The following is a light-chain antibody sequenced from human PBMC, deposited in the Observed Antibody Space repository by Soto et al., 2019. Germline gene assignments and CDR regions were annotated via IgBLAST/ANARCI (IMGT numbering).Light chain of an antibody. CDR2: GAS. CDR3: QQYKKWWT. CDR1: QSVSSN. J-gene: IGKJ1*01. Sequence: EIVMTQSPATLSVSPGERATLSCRASQSVSSNLAWYQQKPGQAPRLLIYGASTRATGIPARFSGSGSGTEFTLTISSLQSEDSAVYYCQQYKKWWTFGQGTKVDI. V-gene: IGKV3-15*01.